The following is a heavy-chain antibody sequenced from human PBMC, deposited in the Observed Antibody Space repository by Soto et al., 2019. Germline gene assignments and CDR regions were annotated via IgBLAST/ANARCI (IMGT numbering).Heavy chain of an antibody. CDR1: GGSISSGGYY. J-gene: IGHJ3*02. V-gene: IGHV4-31*03. D-gene: IGHD3-22*01. CDR2: IYYSGST. Sequence: SETLSLTCTVSGGSISSGGYYWSWIRQHPGNGLEWIGSIYYSGSTYYNPSLKSRVTISVDTSKNQFSLKLSSVTAADAAVYYCARDHYYDSSGYYAFDIWGQGTMVTVSS. CDR3: ARDHYYDSSGYYAFDI.